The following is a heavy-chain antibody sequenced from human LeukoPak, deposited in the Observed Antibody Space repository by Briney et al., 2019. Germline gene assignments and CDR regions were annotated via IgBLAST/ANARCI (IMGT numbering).Heavy chain of an antibody. CDR1: GGSISSSY. V-gene: IGHV4-59*01. CDR3: ARAPLYSGGSGWSIYYFYAMDV. J-gene: IGHJ6*02. D-gene: IGHD6-19*01. CDR2: IDNSGST. Sequence: TLSLTCTVSGGSISSSYWSWVRQPPGKGLEWIGYIDNSGSTNYNPSLKSRVTISLDTPKSQFSLKLSSVTAADTAVYYCARAPLYSGGSGWSIYYFYAMDVWGQGTTVTVSS.